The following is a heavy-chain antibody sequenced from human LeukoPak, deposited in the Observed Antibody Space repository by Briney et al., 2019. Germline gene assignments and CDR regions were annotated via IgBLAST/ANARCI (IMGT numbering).Heavy chain of an antibody. CDR3: ARDRAELAPGSPPFFQH. CDR1: GFTVRSNY. D-gene: IGHD6-13*01. V-gene: IGHV3-53*01. Sequence: SGGSLRLSCAAPGFTVRSNYMSWVPQAPGKGLEWVSVIYSGGSTYYAHSVKGLFTISRDNSKNTLYLQMNSLRAEDTAGYYCARDRAELAPGSPPFFQHWGQGTLVSVSS. CDR2: IYSGGST. J-gene: IGHJ1*01.